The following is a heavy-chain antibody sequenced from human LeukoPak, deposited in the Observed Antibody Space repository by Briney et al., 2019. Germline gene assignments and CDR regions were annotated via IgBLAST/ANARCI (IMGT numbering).Heavy chain of an antibody. CDR2: INHSGST. J-gene: IGHJ6*02. CDR1: GGSFSGYY. Sequence: SETLSLTCAVYGGSFSGYYWSWIRQPPGKGLEWIGEINHSGSTNYNPSLKSRVTISVDTSKNQFSLKLSSVTAADTAVYYCASFTLATSYGMDVWGQGTTVTVSS. CDR3: ASFTLATSYGMDV. D-gene: IGHD2/OR15-2a*01. V-gene: IGHV4-34*01.